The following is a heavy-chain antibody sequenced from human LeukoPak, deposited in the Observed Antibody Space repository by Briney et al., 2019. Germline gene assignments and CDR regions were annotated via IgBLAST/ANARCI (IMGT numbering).Heavy chain of an antibody. V-gene: IGHV1-18*01. D-gene: IGHD3-10*01. CDR1: GYTFTSYG. CDR2: ISAYNGNT. J-gene: IGHJ5*02. Sequence: ASVKVPCKASGYTFTSYGISWVRQAPGQGLEWMGWISAYNGNTNYAQKLQGRVTMTTDTSTSTAYMELRSLRSDDTAVYYCARVPTVRGVIISRWFDPWGQGTLVTVSS. CDR3: ARVPTVRGVIISRWFDP.